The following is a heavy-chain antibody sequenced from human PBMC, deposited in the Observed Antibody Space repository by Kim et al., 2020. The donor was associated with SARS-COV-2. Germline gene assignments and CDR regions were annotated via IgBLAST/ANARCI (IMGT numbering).Heavy chain of an antibody. J-gene: IGHJ4*02. D-gene: IGHD1-7*01. V-gene: IGHV3-30-3*01. CDR1: GFTFSSYA. CDR2: ISYDGSNK. Sequence: GGSLRLSCAASGFTFSSYAMHWVRQAPGKGLEWVAVISYDGSNKYYADSVKGRFTISRDNSKNTLYLQMNSLRAEDTAVYYCARGGIWGWNYDLGFDYWGQGTLVTVSS. CDR3: ARGGIWGWNYDLGFDY.